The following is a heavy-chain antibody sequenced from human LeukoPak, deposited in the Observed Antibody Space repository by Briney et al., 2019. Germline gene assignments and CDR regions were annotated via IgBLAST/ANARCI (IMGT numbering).Heavy chain of an antibody. V-gene: IGHV3-15*01. CDR3: TTVRPGTSGYSY. J-gene: IGHJ4*02. D-gene: IGHD3-22*01. Sequence: PGGSLRLSCAASGFTFSSAWMTWVRQAPGKGLEWVGRVRSKADGGTTDYAAPAKGRFTISRDDSENTVFLQMNSLKTEDTAVYYCTTVRPGTSGYSYWGQGTQVTVSS. CDR1: GFTFSSAW. CDR2: VRSKADGGTT.